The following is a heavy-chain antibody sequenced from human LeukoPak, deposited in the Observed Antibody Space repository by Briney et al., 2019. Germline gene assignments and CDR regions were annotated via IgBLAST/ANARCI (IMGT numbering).Heavy chain of an antibody. CDR3: AREPDA. Sequence: SETLSLTCTVSGDSISGSNYHWGWIRQPPGKGLEWLETVHHTGRAFYNPSLRGRTTVSVDTSKNQFSLKLTSVTAADTAVYYCAREPDAWGQGTLVTVS. CDR1: GDSISGSNYH. V-gene: IGHV4-39*07. CDR2: VHHTGRA. J-gene: IGHJ5*02.